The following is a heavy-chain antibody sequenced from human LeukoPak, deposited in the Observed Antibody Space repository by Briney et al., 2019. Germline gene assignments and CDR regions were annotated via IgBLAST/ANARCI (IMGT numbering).Heavy chain of an antibody. D-gene: IGHD3-16*01. Sequence: ASVKGSCKAAGYTFTDDYMHWVRQAPGQGLEFMGWIKPDSGFTNYAQKFKGRVTMTRDTSISTSYLEVRSLTSDDTAVYYCAPTAEAYTSWWKVWGQGTLVTVSS. J-gene: IGHJ4*02. V-gene: IGHV1-2*02. CDR1: GYTFTDDY. CDR3: APTAEAYTSWWKV. CDR2: IKPDSGFT.